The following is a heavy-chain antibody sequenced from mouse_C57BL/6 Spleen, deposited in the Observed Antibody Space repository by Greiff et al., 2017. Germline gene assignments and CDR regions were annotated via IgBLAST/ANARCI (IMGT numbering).Heavy chain of an antibody. Sequence: QVQLQQPGAELVKPGASVKLSCKASGYTFTSYWMQWVKQRPGQGLEWIGEIDPSDSYTNYNQKFKGKATFTVDTSSSTAYMQLSNLTSEDSAVYYCARQSKTGTRLYYAIDYWGQGTSVTVSS. CDR1: GYTFTSYW. J-gene: IGHJ4*01. V-gene: IGHV1-50*01. CDR3: ARQSKTGTRLYYAIDY. D-gene: IGHD4-1*01. CDR2: IDPSDSYT.